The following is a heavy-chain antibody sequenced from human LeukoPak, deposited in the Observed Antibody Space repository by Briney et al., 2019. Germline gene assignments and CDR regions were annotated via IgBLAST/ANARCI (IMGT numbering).Heavy chain of an antibody. Sequence: SVKGRFTISRDNSKNTLYLQMNSLRAEDTAVYYCAKKGDYWGQGTLVTVSS. V-gene: IGHV3-23*01. J-gene: IGHJ4*02. CDR3: AKKGDY.